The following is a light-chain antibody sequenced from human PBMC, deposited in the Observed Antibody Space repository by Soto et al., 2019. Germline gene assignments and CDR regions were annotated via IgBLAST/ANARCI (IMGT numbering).Light chain of an antibody. J-gene: IGLJ1*01. V-gene: IGLV2-14*03. CDR1: SSDVGGFNY. Sequence: QSALTQPASVSGSPGQSITISCTGTSSDVGGFNYVSWYQQHQGKAPKLMIYDVTNRPSGVSYRFSGSKSGNTASLTISGLQAEDEADYYCNSYTSSSTYVFGTGTKVTVL. CDR2: DVT. CDR3: NSYTSSSTYV.